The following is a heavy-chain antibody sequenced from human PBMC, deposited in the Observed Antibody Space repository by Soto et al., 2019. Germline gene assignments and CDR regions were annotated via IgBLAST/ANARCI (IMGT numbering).Heavy chain of an antibody. CDR3: ARVYSHVLLWFGTPRRNSYFDY. CDR1: GFTFSSYW. CDR2: IKQDGSEK. V-gene: IGHV3-7*01. J-gene: IGHJ4*02. Sequence: GGSLRLSCAASGFTFSSYWMSWVRQAPGKGLEWVANIKQDGSEKYYVDSVKGRFTISRDNAKNSLYLQMKSLRAEDTAVYYCARVYSHVLLWFGTPRRNSYFDYWGQGTLVTVSS. D-gene: IGHD3-10*01.